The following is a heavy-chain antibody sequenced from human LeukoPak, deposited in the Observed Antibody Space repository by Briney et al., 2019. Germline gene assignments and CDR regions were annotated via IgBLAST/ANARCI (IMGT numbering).Heavy chain of an antibody. Sequence: IPSETLSLTCAVYGGSFSGYYWAWLRQPPGKGLEWIATINYSGSTYFNPSLTSRVTISVDTSKNQFSLKLTSVTAADTAVFYCARYLSRGFYFDYWGQGTLVTVPS. CDR3: ARYLSRGFYFDY. V-gene: IGHV4-34*01. CDR1: GGSFSGYY. J-gene: IGHJ4*02. CDR2: INYSGST.